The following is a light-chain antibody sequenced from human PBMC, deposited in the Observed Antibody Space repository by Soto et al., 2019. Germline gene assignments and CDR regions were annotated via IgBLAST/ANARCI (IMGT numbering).Light chain of an antibody. CDR3: SSYTSSSIDYV. V-gene: IGLV2-14*01. J-gene: IGLJ1*01. CDR2: EVS. Sequence: QSALTQPASVSGSPGQSITISCTGTSSDVGGYNYVSWYQQHPGKAPKLMIYEVSNRPSGVSNRFSGSKSGNTASLTISGLQAEDEPDYYCSSYTSSSIDYVFGTGTKLTVL. CDR1: SSDVGGYNY.